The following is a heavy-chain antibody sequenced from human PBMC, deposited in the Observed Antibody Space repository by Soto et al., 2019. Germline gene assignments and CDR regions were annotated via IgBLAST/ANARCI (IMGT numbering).Heavy chain of an antibody. CDR2: IGNYGGDI. CDR1: GFTFSSYA. Sequence: EVQLLESGGSLVQPGGSLRLSCAGSGFTFSSYAMAWVRQAPGKGLEWVSSIGNYGGDISYADSVKGRFTVSRDNSKNKLYLQMDSLRAEDTAIYYCAKKYLGDYPFDNWGQGTLVTVSS. J-gene: IGHJ4*02. CDR3: AKKYLGDYPFDN. D-gene: IGHD3-16*01. V-gene: IGHV3-23*01.